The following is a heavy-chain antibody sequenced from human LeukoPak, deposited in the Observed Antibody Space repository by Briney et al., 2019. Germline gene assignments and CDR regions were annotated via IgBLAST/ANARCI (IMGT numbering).Heavy chain of an antibody. V-gene: IGHV3-30*03. D-gene: IGHD4-17*01. J-gene: IGHJ4*02. CDR2: ISYDGSNK. Sequence: PGGSPRLSCAASGFTFSSYSMNWVRQAPGKGLEWVAVISYDGSNKYYADSVKGRFTISRDNAKNSLYLQMNSLRAEDTAVYYCARGPPLMTTVTTLDYWGQGTLVTVSS. CDR3: ARGPPLMTTVTTLDY. CDR1: GFTFSSYS.